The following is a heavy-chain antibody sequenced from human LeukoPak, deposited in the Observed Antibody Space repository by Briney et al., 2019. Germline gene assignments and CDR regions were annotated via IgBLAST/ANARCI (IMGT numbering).Heavy chain of an antibody. CDR1: GFTFSRYW. D-gene: IGHD6-25*01. V-gene: IGHV3-7*04. J-gene: IGHJ3*02. Sequence: GGSLRLSCAASGFTFSRYWMNWVRQAPGKGLEWVANMKEDGSEKYYVDSVKGRFTISRDNAKNSLYLEMNSLRAEDTAVYYCARSSAAGFDIWGQGTMVTVSS. CDR2: MKEDGSEK. CDR3: ARSSAAGFDI.